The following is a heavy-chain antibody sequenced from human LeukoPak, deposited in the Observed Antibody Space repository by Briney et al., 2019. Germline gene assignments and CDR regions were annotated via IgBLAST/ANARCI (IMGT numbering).Heavy chain of an antibody. Sequence: ASVKVSCKASGYTFTSYGISWVRQAPGQGLEWMGWISAYNGNTNYAQKLQGRVTMTTDTSTSTAYMELRSLRSDDTAVYYCARPRPPLESSSWPDAFDIWGQGTMVTVSS. CDR3: ARPRPPLESSSWPDAFDI. CDR1: GYTFTSYG. D-gene: IGHD6-13*01. CDR2: ISAYNGNT. J-gene: IGHJ3*02. V-gene: IGHV1-18*01.